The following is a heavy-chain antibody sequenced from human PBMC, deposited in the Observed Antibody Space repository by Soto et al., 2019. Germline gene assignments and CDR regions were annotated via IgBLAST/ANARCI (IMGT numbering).Heavy chain of an antibody. CDR1: VFTFSRYR. D-gene: IGHD2-15*01. Sequence: GASLRLSCAASVFTFSRYRMHWVRQAPGKRPVWVSRINIDGSSTSYADSVKGRFTISRDNAKNTLYLQMNSLRVEDTAVYYCARGRGYCSGSSCYVDLWGQGTLVTVSS. CDR3: ARGRGYCSGSSCYVDL. CDR2: INIDGSST. J-gene: IGHJ5*02. V-gene: IGHV3-74*01.